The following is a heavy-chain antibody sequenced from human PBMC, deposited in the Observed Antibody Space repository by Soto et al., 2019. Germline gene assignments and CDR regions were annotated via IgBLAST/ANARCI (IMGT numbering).Heavy chain of an antibody. J-gene: IGHJ6*02. D-gene: IGHD2-2*01. CDR1: GYTFTSYG. Sequence: ASVKVSGKASGYTFTSYGISWVRQAPGQGLEWMGWISAYNGNTNYAQKLQGRVTMTTDTSTSTAYMELRSLRSDDTAVYYCARDKVVVVPAAISNYYYGMDVWGQGTTVTVSS. CDR2: ISAYNGNT. V-gene: IGHV1-18*01. CDR3: ARDKVVVVPAAISNYYYGMDV.